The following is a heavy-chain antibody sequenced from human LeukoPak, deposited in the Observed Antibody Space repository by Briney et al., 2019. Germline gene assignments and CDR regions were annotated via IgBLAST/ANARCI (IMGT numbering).Heavy chain of an antibody. V-gene: IGHV1-2*02. J-gene: IGHJ4*02. CDR3: ARDWVTGTPSVY. CDR2: INPNSGGT. D-gene: IGHD1-20*01. Sequence: ASVKVSCQASGFTFTGNYIHWVRQAPGQGLEWMGWINPNSGGTNYAQKFQGRVTMTRDTSITTAYMELSRLSSDDTAVYYCARDWVTGTPSVYWGQGTLVTVSS. CDR1: GFTFTGNY.